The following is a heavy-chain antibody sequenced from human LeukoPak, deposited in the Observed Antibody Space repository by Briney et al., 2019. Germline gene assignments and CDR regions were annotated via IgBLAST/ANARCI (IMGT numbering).Heavy chain of an antibody. Sequence: SETLSLICTVSGDSISSYYWYWFRQPPGKELEWIACIYYSGVTHYNPSLKSRVTISLDTSKGQFSLRLSSVTAADTAVYYCAREGIVRTYDQWGQGTLVTVSS. CDR1: GDSISSYY. D-gene: IGHD2/OR15-2a*01. CDR3: AREGIVRTYDQ. V-gene: IGHV4-59*12. CDR2: IYYSGVT. J-gene: IGHJ4*02.